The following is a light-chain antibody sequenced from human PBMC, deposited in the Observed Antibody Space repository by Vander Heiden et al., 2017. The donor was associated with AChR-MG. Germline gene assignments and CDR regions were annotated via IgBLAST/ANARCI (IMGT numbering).Light chain of an antibody. V-gene: IGKV3-15*01. CDR1: QSVSRN. J-gene: IGKJ1*01. CDR2: GAS. Sequence: EVVTTQSPATLSVSPGERATLSCRASQSVSRNLAWYQQKPCQAPRLLIYGASTRATGIPARFSGSGSGTEFTLTISSLQSEDFAVYYCQQYNNWPPVTFGQGTKVEIK. CDR3: QQYNNWPPVT.